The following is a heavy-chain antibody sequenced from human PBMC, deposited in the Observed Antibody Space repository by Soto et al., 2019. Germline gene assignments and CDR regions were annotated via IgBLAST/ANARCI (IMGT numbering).Heavy chain of an antibody. CDR1: GGSISSYY. J-gene: IGHJ4*02. CDR2: IYYSGST. Sequence: SETLSLTCTVSGGSISSYYWSWIRQPPGKGLEWIGYIYYSGSTNYNPSLKSRVTISVDTSKNQFSLKLSSVTAADTAVYYCARGRYYDSSDYWGQGTLVTVSS. CDR3: ARGRYYDSSDY. D-gene: IGHD3-22*01. V-gene: IGHV4-59*01.